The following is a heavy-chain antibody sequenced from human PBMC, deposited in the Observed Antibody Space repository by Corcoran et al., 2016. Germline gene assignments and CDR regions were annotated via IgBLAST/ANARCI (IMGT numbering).Heavy chain of an antibody. J-gene: IGHJ4*02. CDR3: ARGNLMARVGLEY. CDR1: GDSVSSNSAA. D-gene: IGHD3-3*01. V-gene: IGHV6-1*01. Sequence: QVQLQQSGPGLVKPSQTLSLTCAISGDSVSSNSAAWNWIRQSPSRGLEWLGRTYYRSKWYNDYSVSVKSRISINPDTSKNQFSLQLNSVTPGDTAVYYCARGNLMARVGLEYWGQGTLVTVSS. CDR2: TYYRSKWYN.